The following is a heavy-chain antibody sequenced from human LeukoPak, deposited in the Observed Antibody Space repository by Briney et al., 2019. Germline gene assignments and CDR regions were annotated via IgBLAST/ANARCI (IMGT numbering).Heavy chain of an antibody. V-gene: IGHV1-69*01. Sequence: ASVKVSCKASGGTFSSYAISWVRQAPRQGLEWMGGIIPIFGTASYAQKFQGRVTITADESTSTAYMELSSLRSEDTAVYYCARCLYYDFWSGYYPYYYYGMDVWGQGTTVTVSS. D-gene: IGHD3-3*01. J-gene: IGHJ6*02. CDR3: ARCLYYDFWSGYYPYYYYGMDV. CDR2: IIPIFGTA. CDR1: GGTFSSYA.